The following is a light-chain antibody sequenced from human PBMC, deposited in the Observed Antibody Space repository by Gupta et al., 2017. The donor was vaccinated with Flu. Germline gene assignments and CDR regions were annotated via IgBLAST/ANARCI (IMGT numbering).Light chain of an antibody. V-gene: IGLV2-18*02. Sequence: PPSVSGSPGQSVTISCTGTSSDVGTYNRVSWYQQSPGTAPKLMIYEVSRRPSGVPDRFSGSKSGNTASLTISGLQGEDEADYYCSSYTSSYTYVFGTGTKVTGL. CDR2: EVS. J-gene: IGLJ1*01. CDR1: SSDVGTYNR. CDR3: SSYTSSYTYV.